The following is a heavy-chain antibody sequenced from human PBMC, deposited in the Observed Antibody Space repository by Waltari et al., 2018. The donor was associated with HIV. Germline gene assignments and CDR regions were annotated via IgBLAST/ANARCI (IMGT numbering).Heavy chain of an antibody. CDR3: ASNDRPVYFFDY. CDR2: FDTECDET. Sequence: QDVLLASGAEVEQPGGSVKVSCRLAGYSTTQLSMHWLRLAPGKGLGWMGGFDTECDETRYEQKFQGRLSMTEDTSTDAAYMELRGLRADDTAVYYCASNDRPVYFFDYWSHGTLVTVSS. D-gene: IGHD3-9*01. J-gene: IGHJ4*01. V-gene: IGHV1-24*01. CDR1: GYSTTQLS.